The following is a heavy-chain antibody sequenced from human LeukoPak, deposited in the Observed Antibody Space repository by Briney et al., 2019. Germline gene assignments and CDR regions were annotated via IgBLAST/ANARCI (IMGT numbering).Heavy chain of an antibody. CDR3: TRGAGTSWFDY. V-gene: IGHV1-2*02. Sequence: ASVKVSCKPSGYTFTVNYLHWVRQAPRQGLEWVGWMNPNSGGTGYAQKFQGRVTMTRDTSISTAYMELSSLTSDDTAVYYCTRGAGTSWFDYWGQGSLVTVSS. CDR1: GYTFTVNY. J-gene: IGHJ4*02. CDR2: MNPNSGGT. D-gene: IGHD2-2*01.